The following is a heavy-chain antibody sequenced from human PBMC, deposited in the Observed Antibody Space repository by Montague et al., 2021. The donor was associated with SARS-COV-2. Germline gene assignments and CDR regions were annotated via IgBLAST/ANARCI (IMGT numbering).Heavy chain of an antibody. CDR2: MHFTGKT. D-gene: IGHD3-10*01. Sequence: SETLSLTCSASGDSITNHYWSWIRQPAGKGLEWIGRMHFTGKTNFSPFFSSRLTMSADTSKNQFSLKLTSVTAADTAVYYCARRGSSVWGVTVSAELDYWGQGILVIVSS. J-gene: IGHJ4*02. CDR1: GDSITNHY. CDR3: ARRGSSVWGVTVSAELDY. V-gene: IGHV4-4*07.